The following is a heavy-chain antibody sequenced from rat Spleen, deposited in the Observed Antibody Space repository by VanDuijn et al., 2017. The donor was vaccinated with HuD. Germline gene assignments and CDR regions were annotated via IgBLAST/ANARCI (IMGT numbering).Heavy chain of an antibody. CDR3: ASRDH. Sequence: EVQLVESGGGLVQPGRSLKLSCAASGFTFSDYYMAWVRQAPTKGLEWVATISYDGSTTYYRDSVKGRFTASRDNAKSTLYLQMDSLRSEDTATYYCASRDHWGQGVMVTVSS. CDR1: GFTFSDYY. CDR2: ISYDGSTT. J-gene: IGHJ2*01. V-gene: IGHV5-29*01.